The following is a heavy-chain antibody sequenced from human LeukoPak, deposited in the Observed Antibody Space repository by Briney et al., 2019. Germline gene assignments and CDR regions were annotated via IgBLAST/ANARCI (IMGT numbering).Heavy chain of an antibody. D-gene: IGHD5-12*01. V-gene: IGHV5-51*01. CDR1: GYSFTSYW. Sequence: HGESLKISCKGSGYSFTSYWIGWVRQMPGEGLEWMGIIYPGDSDTRYSPSFQGQVTISADKSISTAYLQWSSPKASDTAMYYCAGYSGYDYNWFDPWGQGTLVTVSS. CDR3: AGYSGYDYNWFDP. J-gene: IGHJ5*02. CDR2: IYPGDSDT.